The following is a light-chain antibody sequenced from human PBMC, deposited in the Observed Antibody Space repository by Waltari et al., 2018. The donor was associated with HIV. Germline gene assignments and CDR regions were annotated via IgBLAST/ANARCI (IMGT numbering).Light chain of an antibody. J-gene: IGKJ2*01. CDR2: AAS. CDR3: QRYDRAPYT. CDR1: QGIGSD. Sequence: DVQMTQSPSSLSASVGDRVAITCRASQGIGSDLAWYQQKPGKVPKLLIYAASTLQSGGPSRFSGSGSGTDFTLTITNLQTEDFSFYYCQRYDRAPYTFGPGTRLELK. V-gene: IGKV1-27*01.